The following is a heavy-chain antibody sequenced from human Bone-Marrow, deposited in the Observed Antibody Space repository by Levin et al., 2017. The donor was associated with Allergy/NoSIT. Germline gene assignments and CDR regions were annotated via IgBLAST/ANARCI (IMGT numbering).Heavy chain of an antibody. CDR2: MYPNSDNA. CDR1: GYTFTSFD. CDR3: TRGELGSSYLFGY. D-gene: IGHD4-11*01. V-gene: IGHV1-8*01. J-gene: IGHJ4*02. Sequence: ASVKVSCKTSGYTFTSFDINWVRQATGQGLEWMGWMYPNSDNAGYAQKFQGRVTMTRNTSISTAYMDLSSLRSEDTAIYYCTRGELGSSYLFGYRGQGTRVTVSS.